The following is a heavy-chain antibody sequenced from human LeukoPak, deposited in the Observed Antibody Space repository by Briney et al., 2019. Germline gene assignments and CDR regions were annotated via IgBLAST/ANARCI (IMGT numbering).Heavy chain of an antibody. J-gene: IGHJ4*02. CDR3: ARENLQDFDY. V-gene: IGHV3-21*01. Sequence: GGSLRLSCAASGFTFSPYSMNWVRQAPGKGLEWVSSIDGSSNSIYYADSVKGRFTISRDNAKNSLYLRMNSLRAEDTAVYYCARENLQDFDYWGQGTLVTVSS. CDR2: IDGSSNSI. CDR1: GFTFSPYS.